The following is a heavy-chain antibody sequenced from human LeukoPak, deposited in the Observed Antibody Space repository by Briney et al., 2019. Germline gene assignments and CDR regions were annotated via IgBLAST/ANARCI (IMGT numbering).Heavy chain of an antibody. V-gene: IGHV3-30*18. CDR1: GFTFSSYG. CDR2: ISYDGSNK. D-gene: IGHD5-18*01. Sequence: GGSLRLSCAASGFTFSSYGMHWVRQAPGKGLEWVAVISYDGSNKYYGDSVKGRFTISRDNSKNTLYLQTNSLRAEDTAVYYCAKGGNTYYFDYWGQGTLVTVSS. J-gene: IGHJ4*02. CDR3: AKGGNTYYFDY.